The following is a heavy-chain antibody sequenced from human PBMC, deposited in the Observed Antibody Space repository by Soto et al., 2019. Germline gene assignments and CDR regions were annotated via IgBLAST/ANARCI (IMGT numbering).Heavy chain of an antibody. J-gene: IGHJ4*02. CDR2: IYYSGST. D-gene: IGHD2-15*01. Sequence: QLQLQESGPGLVKPSETLSLTCTVSGGSISSSSYYWGWIRQPPGKGLEWIGSIYYSGSTYYNPSLRSRVTIAVDTSKNQCSRKLSSVTAADTAVYYCARQPRAYCSGGSSYAYWGQGTLVTVSS. V-gene: IGHV4-39*01. CDR1: GGSISSSSYY. CDR3: ARQPRAYCSGGSSYAY.